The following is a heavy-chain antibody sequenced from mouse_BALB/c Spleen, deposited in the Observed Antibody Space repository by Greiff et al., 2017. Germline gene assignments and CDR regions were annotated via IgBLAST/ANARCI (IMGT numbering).Heavy chain of an antibody. CDR2: ISDGGSYT. V-gene: IGHV5-4*02. CDR1: GFTFSDYY. J-gene: IGHJ2*01. Sequence: EVKVVESGGGLVKPGGSLKLSCAASGFTFSDYYMYWVRQTPEKRLEWVATISDGGSYTYYPDSVKGRFTISRDNAKNNLYLQMSSLKSEDTAMYYCARGDDGYYYFDYWGQGTTLTVSA. CDR3: ARGDDGYYYFDY. D-gene: IGHD2-3*01.